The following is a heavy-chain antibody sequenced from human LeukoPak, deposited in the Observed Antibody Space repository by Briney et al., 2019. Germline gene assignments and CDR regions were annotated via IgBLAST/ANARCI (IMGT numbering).Heavy chain of an antibody. V-gene: IGHV3-7*03. J-gene: IGHJ4*02. Sequence: GGSLRLSCAASGFTLNTHWMSWVRQAPGKGLEWVANIKQDGRDTYYVDSVKGRFTISRDNAKNPLNLQMNSLRAEGTAMYYCATSEGYWGQGTLVTVSS. CDR2: IKQDGRDT. CDR3: ATSEGY. CDR1: GFTLNTHW.